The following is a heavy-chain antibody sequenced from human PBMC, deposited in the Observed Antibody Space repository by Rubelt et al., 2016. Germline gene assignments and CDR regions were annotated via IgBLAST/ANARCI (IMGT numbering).Heavy chain of an antibody. CDR1: GYTFTGYY. CDR3: ARGFDKQLGARGYYYGMDV. V-gene: IGHV1-2*04. Sequence: VQLVESGAEVKKPGASVKVSCKASGYTFTGYYMHWVRQAPGQGLEWMGWINPNSGGTNYAQKFQGWVTMTRDTSISTAYMGLSRLRSDDTAVYYCARGFDKQLGARGYYYGMDVWGQGTTVTVSS. D-gene: IGHD6-13*01. CDR2: INPNSGGT. J-gene: IGHJ6*02.